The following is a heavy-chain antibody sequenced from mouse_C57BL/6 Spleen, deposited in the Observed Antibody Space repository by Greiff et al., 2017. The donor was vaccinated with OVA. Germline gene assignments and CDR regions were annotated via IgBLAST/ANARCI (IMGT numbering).Heavy chain of an antibody. CDR2: IDPEDGET. Sequence: VQLQQSGAELVKPGASVKLSCKASGYTFTSYWMHWVKQRPGRGLEWIGRIDPEDGETKYAPKFQGKATITADTSSNTAYLQLSSLTSEDTAVYYCADGYYVGVDYWGQGTTLTVSS. D-gene: IGHD2-3*01. CDR1: GYTFTSYW. V-gene: IGHV14-2*01. J-gene: IGHJ2*01. CDR3: ADGYYVGVDY.